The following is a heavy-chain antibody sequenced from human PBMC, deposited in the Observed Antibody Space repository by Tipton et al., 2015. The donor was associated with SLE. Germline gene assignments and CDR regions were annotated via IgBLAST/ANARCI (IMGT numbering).Heavy chain of an antibody. CDR2: IYHSGST. D-gene: IGHD2-15*01. V-gene: IGHV4-30-2*01. CDR3: ARDSRIGWFDP. Sequence: TLSLTCAVSGGSISSGGYSWSWIRQPPGKGLEWIGYIYHSGSTYYNPSLKSRVTISVDRSKNQFSLKLSSVTAADTAVYYCARDSRIGWFDPWGQGTLVTVSS. J-gene: IGHJ5*02. CDR1: GGSISSGGYS.